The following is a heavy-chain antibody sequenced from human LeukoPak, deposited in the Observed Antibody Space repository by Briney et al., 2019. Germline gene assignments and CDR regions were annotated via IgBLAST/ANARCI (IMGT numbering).Heavy chain of an antibody. CDR3: AKKEAMIRGVPYFYDF. CDR2: ISGSGDDT. CDR1: GFTFSSYV. D-gene: IGHD3-10*01. V-gene: IGHV3-23*01. Sequence: GGSLRLSCSASGFTFSSYVMTWVRQAPGQGLEWVSAISGSGDDTYYADSVKGRFTISRDNSKNTLYLQMNSLRAEDTAVYYCAKKEAMIRGVPYFYDFWGQGTLVTVSS. J-gene: IGHJ4*02.